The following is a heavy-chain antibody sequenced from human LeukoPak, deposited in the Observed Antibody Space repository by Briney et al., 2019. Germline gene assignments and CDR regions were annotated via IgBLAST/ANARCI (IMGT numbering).Heavy chain of an antibody. CDR1: GGSINSYY. D-gene: IGHD6-19*01. V-gene: IGHV4-59*08. CDR2: IYYSGST. CDR3: ARAVSGRFDY. Sequence: PSETLSLTCTVSGGSINSYYWSWIRQPPGKGLEWIGYIYYSGSTNYNPSLKSRVTISVDTSKNQFSLKLSSVTAADTAIYCCARAVSGRFDYWGQGTLVTVSS. J-gene: IGHJ4*02.